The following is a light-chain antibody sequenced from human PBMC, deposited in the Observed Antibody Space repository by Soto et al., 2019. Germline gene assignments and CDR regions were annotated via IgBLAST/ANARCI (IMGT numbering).Light chain of an antibody. CDR1: QGIGDT. CDR2: YAS. Sequence: EVVMTQSPATLSVSPGEGVTLSCRASQGIGDTLAWYQHKPGQTPRLLISYASRGATGIPARFSGSGSGTDFTLTINSLQSEDFSVYYCQQYYTWPVTFGGGTKVEIK. J-gene: IGKJ4*01. V-gene: IGKV3-15*01. CDR3: QQYYTWPVT.